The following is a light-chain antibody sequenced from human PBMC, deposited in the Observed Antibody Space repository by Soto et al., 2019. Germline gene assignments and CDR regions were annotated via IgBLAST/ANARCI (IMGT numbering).Light chain of an antibody. Sequence: EIVLTQSPATLSLSPGERATLSCRASQSVGTFFAWYQQKPGQAPRLLIYDASNRATGIPARFSGNGSVTEFTRTISSLQAEDFETYYCQQTNRFPLDFGGGTRLEI. V-gene: IGKV3-11*01. CDR2: DAS. CDR1: QSVGTF. J-gene: IGKJ4*01. CDR3: QQTNRFPLD.